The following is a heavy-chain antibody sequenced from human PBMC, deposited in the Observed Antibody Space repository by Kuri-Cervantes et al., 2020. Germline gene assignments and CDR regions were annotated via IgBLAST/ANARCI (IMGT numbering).Heavy chain of an antibody. J-gene: IGHJ4*02. Sequence: GGSLRLSCAASGFTLSSYSMNWVRQAPGKGLEWVSSISSSSSYIYYADSVKGRFTISRDNAKNSLYLQMNSLRAEDTAVYYCARGWASIAVGFDYWGQGTPVTVSS. CDR3: ARGWASIAVGFDY. CDR2: ISSSSSYI. CDR1: GFTLSSYS. D-gene: IGHD6-19*01. V-gene: IGHV3-21*01.